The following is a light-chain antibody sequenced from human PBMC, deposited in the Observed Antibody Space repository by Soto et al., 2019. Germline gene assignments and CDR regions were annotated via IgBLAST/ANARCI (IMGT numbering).Light chain of an antibody. CDR1: QSVSSSY. CDR2: GAS. V-gene: IGKV3-20*01. Sequence: EIVLTQSPGTLSFSPGERATLSCGASQSVSSSYFAWYQQKPGQAPRLLIYGASSRATGIPDRFSGSGSGTDFTLTISRLEPEDFAVDYCQQYYSSAPWTFGQGTKVEIK. J-gene: IGKJ1*01. CDR3: QQYYSSAPWT.